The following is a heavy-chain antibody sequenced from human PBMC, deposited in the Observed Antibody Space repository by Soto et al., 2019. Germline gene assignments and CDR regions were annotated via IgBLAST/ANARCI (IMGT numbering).Heavy chain of an antibody. D-gene: IGHD5-18*01. J-gene: IGHJ4*02. Sequence: TLSLTCTVSGGSISSDDYYWSWIRQPPGKGLEWIGYISYSGTTYYNPSLKSRVTISIDMSQNQFSLKLSFVTAADTAVYYCARNLGGYSNNYFDYWGQGSLVTVSS. CDR1: GGSISSDDYY. CDR3: ARNLGGYSNNYFDY. CDR2: ISYSGTT. V-gene: IGHV4-30-4*01.